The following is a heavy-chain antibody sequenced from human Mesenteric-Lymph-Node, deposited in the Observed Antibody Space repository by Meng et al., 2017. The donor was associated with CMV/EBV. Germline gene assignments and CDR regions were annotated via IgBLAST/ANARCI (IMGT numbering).Heavy chain of an antibody. CDR3: AKEGGDYDSSGYYDY. Sequence: LSLTCAASGFTFSSYGMHWVRQAPGKGLEWVAVIWYDGSNKYYADSVKGRFTISRDNSKNTLYLQMNSLRAEDTAVYYCAKEGGDYDSSGYYDYWGQGTLVTVSS. V-gene: IGHV3-33*06. CDR1: GFTFSSYG. D-gene: IGHD3-22*01. CDR2: IWYDGSNK. J-gene: IGHJ4*02.